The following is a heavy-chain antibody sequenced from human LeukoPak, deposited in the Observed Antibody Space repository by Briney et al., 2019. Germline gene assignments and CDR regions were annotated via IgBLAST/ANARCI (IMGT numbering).Heavy chain of an antibody. D-gene: IGHD5-18*01. CDR2: IYHSGST. CDR1: GGSISSGGYY. V-gene: IGHV4-30-2*01. Sequence: SQTLSLTCTVSGGSISSGGYYWSWIRQPPGKGLEWIGYIYHSGSTYYNPSLKSRVTISVDRSKNQFSLKLSSVTAADTAVYYCARTSIHGYYMDVWGKGTTVTVSS. CDR3: ARTSIHGYYMDV. J-gene: IGHJ6*03.